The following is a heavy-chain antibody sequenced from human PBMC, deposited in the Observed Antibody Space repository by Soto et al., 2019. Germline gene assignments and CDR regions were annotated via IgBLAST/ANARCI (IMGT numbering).Heavy chain of an antibody. CDR2: IHYGGTT. Sequence: QLQLQESGPGLVKPSETLSLTCAVSGGSISSSNFYWGWFRQPPGKGLEWIGSIHYGGTTYYNPSLKRRVTMSVDTSKNQFSLNLNSVTAADTAVYYCAKDASCYSCGAWGQGALVTVSS. J-gene: IGHJ4*02. CDR1: GGSISSSNFY. CDR3: AKDASCYSCGA. V-gene: IGHV4-39*01. D-gene: IGHD2-15*01.